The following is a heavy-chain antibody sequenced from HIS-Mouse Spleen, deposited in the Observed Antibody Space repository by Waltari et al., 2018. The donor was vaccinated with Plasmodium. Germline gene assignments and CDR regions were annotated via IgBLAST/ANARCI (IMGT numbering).Heavy chain of an antibody. CDR1: GYTFTGYY. V-gene: IGHV1-2*02. J-gene: IGHJ1*01. CDR2: INPNSGGT. Sequence: QVQLVQSGAEVKKPGASVKVSCKASGYTFTGYYMHWVRQAPGQGLEWMGWINPNSGGTNYAQKFQGRVTMTRDMSISTAYMELSRLRSDDTAVYYCARVLGYKAAAGTFVEYFQHWGQGTLVTVSS. D-gene: IGHD6-13*01. CDR3: ARVLGYKAAAGTFVEYFQH.